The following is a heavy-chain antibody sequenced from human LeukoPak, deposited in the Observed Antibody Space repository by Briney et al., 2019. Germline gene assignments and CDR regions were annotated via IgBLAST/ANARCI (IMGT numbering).Heavy chain of an antibody. CDR2: ITNGDSTI. Sequence: PGGSLRLSCTASGFTFSAYDMNWVRQAPGKGLEWISHITNGDSTIYYADSVKGRFTISRDNAKNSVYLQMTTLRAEDTAVYYCARAFDYWGQGTLVTVSS. V-gene: IGHV3-48*01. CDR3: ARAFDY. CDR1: GFTFSAYD. J-gene: IGHJ4*02.